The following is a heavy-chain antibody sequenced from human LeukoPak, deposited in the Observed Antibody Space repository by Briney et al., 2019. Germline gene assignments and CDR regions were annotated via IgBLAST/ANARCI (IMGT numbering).Heavy chain of an antibody. J-gene: IGHJ6*03. D-gene: IGHD3-9*01. Sequence: GGSLRLSCAASGFTFSSYWMSWVRQAPGKGLECVANIKQDGSEKYYVDSVKGRFTISRDNAKNSLYLQMNSLRAEDTAVYYCARDVPSLRYFDWLPSYYYYYMDVWGKGTTVTVSS. CDR1: GFTFSSYW. V-gene: IGHV3-7*01. CDR2: IKQDGSEK. CDR3: ARDVPSLRYFDWLPSYYYYYMDV.